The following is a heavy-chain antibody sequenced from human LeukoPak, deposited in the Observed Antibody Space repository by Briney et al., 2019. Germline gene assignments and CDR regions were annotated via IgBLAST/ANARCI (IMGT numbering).Heavy chain of an antibody. CDR3: ARVLRYYDILTGYYGGAFDI. CDR1: GGSISSYY. D-gene: IGHD3-9*01. J-gene: IGHJ3*02. CDR2: IYYSGST. V-gene: IGHV4-59*01. Sequence: SETLSLTCTVSGGSISSYYWSWIRQPPGKGLEWIGYIYYSGSTNYNPSLKSRVTISVDTSKNQFSLKLSSVTAADTAVYYCARVLRYYDILTGYYGGAFDIWGQGTMVTVSS.